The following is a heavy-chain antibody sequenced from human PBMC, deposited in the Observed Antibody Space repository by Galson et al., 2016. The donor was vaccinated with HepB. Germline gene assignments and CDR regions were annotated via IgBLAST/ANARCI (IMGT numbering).Heavy chain of an antibody. CDR2: IIPIFGTA. Sequence: SVKVSCKASGGTFSSYAISWVRQAPGQGLEWMGGIIPIFGTANYAQKFQGRVTITADESASTAYMELSSLRSDDTAVYYCAREGGDAFDIWGQGTMVTVSS. CDR3: AREGGDAFDI. V-gene: IGHV1-69*13. D-gene: IGHD3-16*01. CDR1: GGTFSSYA. J-gene: IGHJ3*02.